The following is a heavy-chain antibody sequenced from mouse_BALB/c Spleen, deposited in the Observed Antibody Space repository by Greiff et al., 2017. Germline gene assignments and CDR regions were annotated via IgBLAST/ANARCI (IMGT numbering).Heavy chain of an antibody. V-gene: IGHV1-63*02. CDR3: ASSYDYDGAWFAY. J-gene: IGHJ3*01. D-gene: IGHD2-4*01. Sequence: VQLQQSGAELVRPGTSVKISCKASGYTFTNYWLGWVKQRPGHGLEWIGDIYPGGGYTNYNEKFKGKATLTADTSSSTAYMQLSSLTSEDSAVYFCASSYDYDGAWFAYWGQGTLVTVSA. CDR2: IYPGGGYT. CDR1: GYTFTNYW.